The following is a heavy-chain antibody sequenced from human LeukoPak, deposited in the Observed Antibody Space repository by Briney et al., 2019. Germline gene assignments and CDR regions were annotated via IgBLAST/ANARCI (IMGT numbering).Heavy chain of an antibody. Sequence: KPSETLSLTCTVSGGSISSSSYYWGWIRQPPGKGLEWIGSIYYSGSTYYNPSLKSRVTISVDTSKNQFSLKLSSVTAADTAVYYCARHSGSYHERVDYWGQGTLVTVSS. CDR3: ARHSGSYHERVDY. D-gene: IGHD1-26*01. CDR1: GGSISSSSYY. CDR2: IYYSGST. V-gene: IGHV4-39*01. J-gene: IGHJ4*02.